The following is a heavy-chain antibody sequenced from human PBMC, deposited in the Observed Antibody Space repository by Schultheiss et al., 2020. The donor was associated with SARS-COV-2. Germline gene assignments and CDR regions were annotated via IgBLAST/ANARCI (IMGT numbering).Heavy chain of an antibody. V-gene: IGHV4-61*01. CDR1: GGSVSSGSYY. Sequence: SETLSLTCTVSGGSVSSGSYYWSWIRQPPGKGLEWIGYIYYSGSTNYNPSLKSRVTISVDTSKNQFSLKLSSVTAADTALYYCASWWQNFDYWGQGTLVTVSS. J-gene: IGHJ4*02. CDR3: ASWWQNFDY. D-gene: IGHD2-15*01. CDR2: IYYSGST.